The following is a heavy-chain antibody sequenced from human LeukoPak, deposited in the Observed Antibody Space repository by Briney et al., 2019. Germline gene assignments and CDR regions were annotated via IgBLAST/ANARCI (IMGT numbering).Heavy chain of an antibody. J-gene: IGHJ4*02. CDR3: ARGSRGGIVAAYWYRC. V-gene: IGHV1-18*01. CDR1: GYTFTSYG. CDR2: ISAYNGNT. Sequence: ASVKVSCKASGYTFTSYGISWVRQAPGQGLEWMGWISAYNGNTNYAQKLQGRVTMTTDTSTSTAYMELRSLRSDDTAVYYCARGSRGGIVAAYWYRCWGQGTLVTVSS. D-gene: IGHD6-13*01.